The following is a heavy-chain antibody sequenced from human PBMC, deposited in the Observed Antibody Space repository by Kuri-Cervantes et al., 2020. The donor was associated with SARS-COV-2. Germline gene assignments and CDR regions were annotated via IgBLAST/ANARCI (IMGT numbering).Heavy chain of an antibody. D-gene: IGHD6-13*01. V-gene: IGHV3-23*01. CDR1: GYSFSSFA. Sequence: GESLKISCAASGYSFSSFALSWVRQAPGKGLEWVSSINGGGYSTHYADSVKGRFTISRDTSQKTLYLQMNSLRADDTALYYCAKSGLYTSNWNLFDHWGQGTLVTVSS. CDR3: AKSGLYTSNWNLFDH. CDR2: INGGGYST. J-gene: IGHJ4*02.